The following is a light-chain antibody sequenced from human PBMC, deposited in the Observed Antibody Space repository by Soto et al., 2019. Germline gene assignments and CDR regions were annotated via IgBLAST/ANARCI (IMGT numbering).Light chain of an antibody. CDR2: DVS. J-gene: IGLJ1*01. CDR3: SSYTSSTTPYV. Sequence: QSALTQPASVSGSPGQSITISCTGTSSDIGAYNYVSWYQQHPGKAPKLMVFDVSDRPSGVSSRFSGSKSGNTASLTISGLQADDEADYYCSSYTSSTTPYVLGSGTKLTVL. V-gene: IGLV2-14*01. CDR1: SSDIGAYNY.